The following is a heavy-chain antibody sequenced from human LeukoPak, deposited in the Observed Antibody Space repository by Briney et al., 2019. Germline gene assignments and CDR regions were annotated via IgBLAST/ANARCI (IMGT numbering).Heavy chain of an antibody. CDR2: IYSGGST. Sequence: GGSLRLSCAASGFTVSSNYMSWVRQAPGKGLEWVSVIYSGGSTYYADSVKGRFTISRDNSKNTLYPQMNSLRAEDTAVYYCARAYYDYVWGSYYFDYWGQGTLVTVSS. V-gene: IGHV3-66*01. CDR3: ARAYYDYVWGSYYFDY. D-gene: IGHD3-16*01. CDR1: GFTVSSNY. J-gene: IGHJ4*02.